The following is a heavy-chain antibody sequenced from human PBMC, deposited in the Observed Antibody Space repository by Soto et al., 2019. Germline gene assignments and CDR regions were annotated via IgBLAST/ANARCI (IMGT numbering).Heavy chain of an antibody. CDR2: ISSTSYT. CDR3: ARERLYSGYDQYYFDY. J-gene: IGHJ4*02. D-gene: IGHD5-12*01. CDR1: GFTFSSHS. Sequence: EVQLVESGGGLVKPGWSLRLSCVASGFTFSSHSMNWVRQAPGKGLEWVSSISSTSYTYDADSVKGRFTISRDNTRNSLYLQMDSLRAEDTAVYYCARERLYSGYDQYYFDYWGQGTLVTVSS. V-gene: IGHV3-21*01.